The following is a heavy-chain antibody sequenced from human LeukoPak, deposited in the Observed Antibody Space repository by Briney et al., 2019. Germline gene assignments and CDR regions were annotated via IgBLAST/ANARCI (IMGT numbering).Heavy chain of an antibody. V-gene: IGHV4-30-2*01. CDR2: IYHSGST. J-gene: IGHJ4*02. CDR1: GGSISSGGYS. CDR3: ARVNYGDYYFDY. D-gene: IGHD4-17*01. Sequence: SQTLSLTCAVSGGSISSGGYSWSWIRQPPGKGLEWIGYIYHSGSTYYNPSLKSRVTISVDRSKNQFSLKLSSVTAADTAVYYCARVNYGDYYFDYWGQGTLVTVSS.